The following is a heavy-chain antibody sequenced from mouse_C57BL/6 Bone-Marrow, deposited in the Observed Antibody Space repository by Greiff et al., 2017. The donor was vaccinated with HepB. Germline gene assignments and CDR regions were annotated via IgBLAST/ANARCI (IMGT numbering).Heavy chain of an antibody. CDR1: GYAFTNYL. Sequence: VQLQQSGAELVRPGTSVKVSCKASGYAFTNYLIEWVKQRPGQGLEWIGVINPGSGGTNCNEKFKGKATLTADKSSSTAYMQLSSLTSEDSAVYFCAREKGIFDYWGQGTTLTVSS. CDR2: INPGSGGT. V-gene: IGHV1-54*01. CDR3: AREKGIFDY. J-gene: IGHJ2*01.